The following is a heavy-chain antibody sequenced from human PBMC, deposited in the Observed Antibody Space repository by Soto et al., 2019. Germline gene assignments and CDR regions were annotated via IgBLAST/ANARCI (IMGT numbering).Heavy chain of an antibody. Sequence: GSGPTLVNPTQTLTLTCTFSGFSLSTRQVGVGWIRQPPGKALEWLAHVYWNDDKYYSLSLKSRLTISKDTSKSQVVLTMTNMDPVDTATYYCAHRNTRGYYFDYWGQGALVTVSS. CDR1: GFSLSTRQVG. V-gene: IGHV2-5*01. CDR3: AHRNTRGYYFDY. CDR2: VYWNDDK. J-gene: IGHJ4*02.